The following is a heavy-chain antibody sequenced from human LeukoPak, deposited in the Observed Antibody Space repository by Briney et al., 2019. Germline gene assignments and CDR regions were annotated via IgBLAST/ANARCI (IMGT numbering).Heavy chain of an antibody. CDR1: GYTFTGYY. CDR2: INPNSGGT. D-gene: IGHD3-10*01. CDR3: ARGRVFSAFGWFDP. V-gene: IGHV1-2*02. J-gene: IGHJ5*02. Sequence: ASVKVSSTASGYTFTGYYMHWVRQAPGQGLEWMGWINPNSGGTNYAQKFQGRVTMTRDTSISTAYMELSRLRSDDTAVYYCARGRVFSAFGWFDPWGQGTLVTVSS.